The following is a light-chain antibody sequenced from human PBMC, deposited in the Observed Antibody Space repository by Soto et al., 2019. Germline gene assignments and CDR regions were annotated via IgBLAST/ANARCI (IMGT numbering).Light chain of an antibody. Sequence: QSALTQPASVSGSPGQSITISCTGTSSDVGGYSYVSWYQQHPGKAPKLMIYDVSNRPSGVSNRFSGSKSGNTASLTISGLQAEDEADYYCSSYTSSSTLEVFGTGTKLTVL. CDR2: DVS. CDR3: SSYTSSSTLEV. CDR1: SSDVGGYSY. J-gene: IGLJ1*01. V-gene: IGLV2-14*01.